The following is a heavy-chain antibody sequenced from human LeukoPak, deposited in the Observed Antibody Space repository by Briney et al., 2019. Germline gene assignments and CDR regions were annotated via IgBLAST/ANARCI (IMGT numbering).Heavy chain of an antibody. D-gene: IGHD3-22*01. CDR3: AKDSVYYDSSPGY. CDR2: IWYDGSNK. Sequence: PGGSLRLSCAASGFTVSSNYMSWVRQAPGKGLEWVAVIWYDGSNKYYADSVKGRFTISRDNSRNTLYLQMNSLRAEDTAVYYCAKDSVYYDSSPGYWGQGTLVTVSS. V-gene: IGHV3-33*06. J-gene: IGHJ4*02. CDR1: GFTVSSNY.